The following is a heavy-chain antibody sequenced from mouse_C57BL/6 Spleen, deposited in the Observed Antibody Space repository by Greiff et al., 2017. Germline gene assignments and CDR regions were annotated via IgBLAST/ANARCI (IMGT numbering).Heavy chain of an antibody. J-gene: IGHJ3*01. V-gene: IGHV1-50*01. CDR1: GYTFTSYW. Sequence: QVQLKQPGAELVKPGASVKLSCKASGYTFTSYWMQWVKQRPGQGLEWIGEIDPSDSYTNYNQKFKGKATLTVDTASSTAYLQLSSLTSEDSAVYYCARKPRPQYGSSYGWFAYWGQGTLVTVSA. D-gene: IGHD1-1*01. CDR3: ARKPRPQYGSSYGWFAY. CDR2: IDPSDSYT.